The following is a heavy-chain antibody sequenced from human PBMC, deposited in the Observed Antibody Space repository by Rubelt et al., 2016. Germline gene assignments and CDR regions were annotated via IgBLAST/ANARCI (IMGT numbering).Heavy chain of an antibody. Sequence: QITLKESGPTLVKPTQTLTLTCTVSGFSLSTRGVGISWIRQPPGKALEWLALIYWNDDERYRPSLKSRVTITKETSRNQVVLTMTNMYPVCTATYYCAHSRGIAARPADYWGQGILVTVSS. J-gene: IGHJ4*02. D-gene: IGHD6-6*01. CDR1: GFSLSTRGVG. CDR3: AHSRGIAARPADY. CDR2: IYWNDDE. V-gene: IGHV2-5*01.